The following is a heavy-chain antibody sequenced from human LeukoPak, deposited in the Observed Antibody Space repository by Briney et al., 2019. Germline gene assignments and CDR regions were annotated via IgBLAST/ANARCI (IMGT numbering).Heavy chain of an antibody. CDR3: GGTRRGAAALDY. CDR1: GGSLSNYY. J-gene: IGHJ4*02. D-gene: IGHD6-13*01. Sequence: PSETLSLTCTVSGGSLSNYYWSWVRQPPGKGLEWIGYIYYSGSNNYNPSLASRATISVGTSNNQSSLQLISVTAADAPGYYFGGTRRGAAALDYWGQGALVTVSS. CDR2: IYYSGSN. V-gene: IGHV4-59*01.